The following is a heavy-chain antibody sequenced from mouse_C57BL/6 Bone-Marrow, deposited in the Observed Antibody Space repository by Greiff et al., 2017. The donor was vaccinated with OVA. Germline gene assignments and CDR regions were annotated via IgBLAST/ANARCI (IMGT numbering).Heavy chain of an antibody. J-gene: IGHJ2*01. Sequence: EVKLMESGGGLVKPGGSLKLSCAPSGFTFSSYAMSWVRQTPEKRLEWVATISDGGSYTYYPDNVKGRFTISRDNAKNNLYLQMSHLKSEDTAMYYCARGKTGSFDYWGQGTTLTVSS. CDR1: GFTFSSYA. V-gene: IGHV5-4*03. D-gene: IGHD4-1*01. CDR2: ISDGGSYT. CDR3: ARGKTGSFDY.